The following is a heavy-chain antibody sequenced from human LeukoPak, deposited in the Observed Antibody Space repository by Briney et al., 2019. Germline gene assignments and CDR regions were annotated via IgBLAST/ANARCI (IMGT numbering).Heavy chain of an antibody. Sequence: SETLSLTCTVSGGSISSGSYYWSWIRQPAGKGLEWIGRIYTSGSTNYNPSLKSRVTISVDTSKNQFSLKLSSVTAADTAVYYCAREPYYDFWSGYYYYMDVWGKGTTVAVSS. CDR2: IYTSGST. CDR1: GGSISSGSYY. CDR3: AREPYYDFWSGYYYYMDV. V-gene: IGHV4-61*02. D-gene: IGHD3-3*01. J-gene: IGHJ6*03.